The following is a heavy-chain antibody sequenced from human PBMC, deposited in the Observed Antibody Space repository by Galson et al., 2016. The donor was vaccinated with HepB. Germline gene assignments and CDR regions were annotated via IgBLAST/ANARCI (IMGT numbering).Heavy chain of an antibody. V-gene: IGHV3-74*01. CDR1: GFTFSSYW. CDR2: INSDGRST. Sequence: SLRLSCAASGFTFSSYWMHWVRQAPGKGLVWLSRINSDGRSTLYADSVKGRFTVSRDNAKNTLFVQMNSLRVEDTAVYYCASPISDLDQNLDYWGQGTLVTVSS. D-gene: IGHD1-14*01. CDR3: ASPISDLDQNLDY. J-gene: IGHJ4*02.